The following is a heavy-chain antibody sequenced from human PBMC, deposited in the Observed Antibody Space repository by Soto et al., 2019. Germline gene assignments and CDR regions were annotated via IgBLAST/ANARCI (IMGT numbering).Heavy chain of an antibody. Sequence: EVQLLESGGGFVQPGGSLRLSCAASGFTFSSYAMTWVRQAPGKGLEWVSAITRSGDTGIYADSVKGRFTISRDNSKNTLYLQMNSLRAVDTAAYYCAKVGSYYNDYDRWYFDLWGRGTLVTVSS. J-gene: IGHJ2*01. D-gene: IGHD3-16*01. CDR2: ITRSGDTG. CDR3: AKVGSYYNDYDRWYFDL. V-gene: IGHV3-23*01. CDR1: GFTFSSYA.